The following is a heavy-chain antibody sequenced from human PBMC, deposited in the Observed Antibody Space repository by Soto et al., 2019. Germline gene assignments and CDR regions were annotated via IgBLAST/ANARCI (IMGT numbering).Heavy chain of an antibody. CDR3: ARGPTFCISTCCYFDWFDP. V-gene: IGHV3-30*04. D-gene: IGHD2-2*01. CDR2: ISFDGRNT. CDR1: GFNFGDYT. Sequence: QVQLVESGGGVVQSGRSLRLSCAAFGFNFGDYTMHWVRQTPGKGLEWVALISFDGRNTYYADAVKGRFTISRDKSRNSMYVQMTSLKREDTALYYCARGPTFCISTCCYFDWFDPWGEGTQGTVSP. J-gene: IGHJ5*02.